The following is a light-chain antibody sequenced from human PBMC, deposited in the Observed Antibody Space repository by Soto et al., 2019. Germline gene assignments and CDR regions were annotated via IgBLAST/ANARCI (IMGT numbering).Light chain of an antibody. V-gene: IGKV3-15*01. CDR2: GTS. Sequence: EIVMTQSPVILSVSPGERATLSCRASQNISRSLAWYQQKPGQGPSLLIYGTSTRASGVPARFSGGGSGTEFTLTITSLQSEDFAVYYCHQYNGWPRTFGQGTKVDIK. CDR3: HQYNGWPRT. J-gene: IGKJ1*01. CDR1: QNISRS.